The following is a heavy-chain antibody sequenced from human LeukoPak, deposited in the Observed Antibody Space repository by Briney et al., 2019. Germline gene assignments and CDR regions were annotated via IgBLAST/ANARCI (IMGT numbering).Heavy chain of an antibody. V-gene: IGHV3-9*01. CDR2: ISWNSGSI. CDR1: GFTFDDYA. CDR3: AKDTGCGGDCPSLVDYYYGMDV. D-gene: IGHD2-21*02. Sequence: GGSLRLSCAASGFTFDDYAMHWVRQAPGKGLEWVSSISWNSGSIGYVDSVKGRFTISRDKAKNSMYLQMNSLRAEDTALYYCAKDTGCGGDCPSLVDYYYGMDVWGQGTTVTVSS. J-gene: IGHJ6*02.